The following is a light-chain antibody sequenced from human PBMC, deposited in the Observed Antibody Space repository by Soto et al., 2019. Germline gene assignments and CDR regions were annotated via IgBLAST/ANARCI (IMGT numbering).Light chain of an antibody. CDR1: QSVSSSY. J-gene: IGKJ1*01. CDR2: GAS. CDR3: QQYGSSPT. V-gene: IGKV3-20*01. Sequence: EILFTQSPGTLSLAPGERAILSCRASQSVSSSYLAWYQQKPGKAPRLLIYGASSTATGIPDRLSGSGSGTDFTLTIRRLEPEDSAVYYCQQYGSSPTFGQGTKVDIK.